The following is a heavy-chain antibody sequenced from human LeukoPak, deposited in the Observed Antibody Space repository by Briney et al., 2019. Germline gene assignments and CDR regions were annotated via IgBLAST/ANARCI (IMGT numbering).Heavy chain of an antibody. Sequence: GGSLRLSCAVSGLTFSIYGMSWVRQSPGKGLECVSAISGSATGGITTYADSVTGRFTISRDNDKNTVYLQMNNLRVEDTAVYYCANHRSAFEFWGQGTLVTVSS. CDR1: GLTFSIYG. CDR3: ANHRSAFEF. CDR2: ISGSATGGIT. J-gene: IGHJ4*02. D-gene: IGHD3-10*01. V-gene: IGHV3-23*01.